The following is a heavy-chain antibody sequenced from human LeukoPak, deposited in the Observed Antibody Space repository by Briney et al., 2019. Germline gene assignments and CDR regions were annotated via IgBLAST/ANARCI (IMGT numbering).Heavy chain of an antibody. J-gene: IGHJ3*02. V-gene: IGHV1-46*01. CDR3: ARVRDGYNDAYDI. CDR1: GFTFTNYN. Sequence: ASVKVSCKASGFTFTNYNMHWVRQAPGQGLEWMGIINPSGGSTNYAQNFQARVTMTRDTSTSTVYMELSSLRSEDTAVYYCARVRDGYNDAYDIWGQGTMVTVPS. CDR2: INPSGGST. D-gene: IGHD5-24*01.